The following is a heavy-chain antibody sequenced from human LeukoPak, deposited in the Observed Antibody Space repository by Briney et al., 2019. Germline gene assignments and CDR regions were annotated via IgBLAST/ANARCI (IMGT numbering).Heavy chain of an antibody. V-gene: IGHV3-48*03. D-gene: IGHD2-21*01. CDR3: AREDLNCGGDCFSY. Sequence: GGSLRLSCVASGFTFSNFEMNWVRQAPGKGLEWASYISTSGNMIYYAESVKGRFTISRDNAKNSLYLQMDSLRVDDTAVYYCAREDLNCGGDCFSYWGQGTLVTVSS. J-gene: IGHJ4*02. CDR2: ISTSGNMI. CDR1: GFTFSNFE.